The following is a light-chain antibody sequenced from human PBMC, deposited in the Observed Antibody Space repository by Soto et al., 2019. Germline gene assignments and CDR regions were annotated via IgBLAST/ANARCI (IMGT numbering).Light chain of an antibody. CDR3: QQYNSYART. CDR1: QSISSW. J-gene: IGKJ1*01. CDR2: KAS. V-gene: IGKV1-5*03. Sequence: DIQMAQSPSTLSASVGDRVTITCRASQSISSWLAWYQQKPGKAPKLLIYKASTVQNGVPSRFSGSASGTEFTLTISSLQPDDFAPYYFQQYNSYARTFGHGTKREIK.